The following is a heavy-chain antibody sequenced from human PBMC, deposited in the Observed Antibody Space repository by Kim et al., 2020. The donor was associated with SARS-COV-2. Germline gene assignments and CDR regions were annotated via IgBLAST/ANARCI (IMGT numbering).Heavy chain of an antibody. CDR3: ARHLSMVRGVDY. J-gene: IGHJ4*02. V-gene: IGHV4-59*08. Sequence: NPSLKSRVTISVDTSKNQFSLKLSSVTAADTAVYYCARHLSMVRGVDYWGQGTLVTVSS. D-gene: IGHD3-10*01.